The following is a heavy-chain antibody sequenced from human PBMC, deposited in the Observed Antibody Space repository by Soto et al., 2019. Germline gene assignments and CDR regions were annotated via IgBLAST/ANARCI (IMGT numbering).Heavy chain of an antibody. CDR3: ARPHGGSSGWDNWFDP. J-gene: IGHJ5*02. CDR1: GGSISSYY. V-gene: IGHV4-59*01. Sequence: QVQLQESGPGLVKPSETLSLTCTVSGGSISSYYWSWIRQPPGKGLEWIGYIHYSGSTNYNPSLKSRVTKSVDTSKNQFSLKLNSVTAADTAVYYCARPHGGSSGWDNWFDPWGQGTLVTVSS. D-gene: IGHD6-25*01. CDR2: IHYSGST.